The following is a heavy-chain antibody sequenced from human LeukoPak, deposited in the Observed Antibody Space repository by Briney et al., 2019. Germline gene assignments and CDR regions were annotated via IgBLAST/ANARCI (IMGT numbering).Heavy chain of an antibody. Sequence: GGSLRLSCAASGFTFRDNGMHWVRQAPGKGLEWVALIWYDGTTKDYADSVKGRFTISRDNSKNTLYLQMNSLRAEDTAVYYCARARMVGGTTYYFAYWGQGTLVTVSS. CDR1: GFTFRDNG. D-gene: IGHD1-26*01. CDR2: IWYDGTTK. J-gene: IGHJ4*02. V-gene: IGHV3-33*01. CDR3: ARARMVGGTTYYFAY.